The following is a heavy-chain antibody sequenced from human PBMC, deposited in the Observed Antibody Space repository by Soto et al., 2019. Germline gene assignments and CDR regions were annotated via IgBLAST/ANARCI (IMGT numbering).Heavy chain of an antibody. CDR3: AICYGGNSGAPDWYFDL. CDR1: GYTFTSYY. D-gene: IGHD4-17*01. V-gene: IGHV1-46*03. J-gene: IGHJ2*01. CDR2: INPSGGST. Sequence: QVQLVQSGAEVKKPGASVKVSCKASGYTFTSYYMHWVRQAPGQGLEWMGIINPSGGSTSYAQKFQGRVTMTRDTSTSTVYMELSSLRSEDTAVYYCAICYGGNSGAPDWYFDLCGRGTLVTVSS.